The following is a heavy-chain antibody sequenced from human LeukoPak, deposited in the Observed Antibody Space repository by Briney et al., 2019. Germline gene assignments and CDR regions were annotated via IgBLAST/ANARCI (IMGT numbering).Heavy chain of an antibody. Sequence: SETLSLTCTVSGGSISSYYWSWIRQPPGKGLEWIGYIYYSGSTNYNPSLKSRVTISVDTSKNQFSLKLSSVTAADTAVYYCARNYYDFWSGYYYWFDPWGQGTLVTVSS. CDR3: ARNYYDFWSGYYYWFDP. CDR2: IYYSGST. V-gene: IGHV4-59*01. CDR1: GGSISSYY. J-gene: IGHJ5*02. D-gene: IGHD3-3*01.